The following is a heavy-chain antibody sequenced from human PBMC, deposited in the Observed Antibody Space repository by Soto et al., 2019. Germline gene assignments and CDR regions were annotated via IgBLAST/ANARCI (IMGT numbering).Heavy chain of an antibody. Sequence: SVKVSCKASGYTFTYRYLHWVRQASGQALEWMGWIAPFNGNTSYAQKFQDRVTMTRNTSISTAYMELSSLRSEDTAVYYCARGVIYDLLEWSLPGNSDYYYYYMDVWGKGTTVTVSS. CDR2: IAPFNGNT. J-gene: IGHJ6*03. CDR3: ARGVIYDLLEWSLPGNSDYYYYYMDV. V-gene: IGHV1-45*02. CDR1: GYTFTYRY. D-gene: IGHD3-3*01.